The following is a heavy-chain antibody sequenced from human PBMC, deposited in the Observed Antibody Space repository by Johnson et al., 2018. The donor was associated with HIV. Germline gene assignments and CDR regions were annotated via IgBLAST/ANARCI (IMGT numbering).Heavy chain of an antibody. J-gene: IGHJ3*02. D-gene: IGHD6-13*01. V-gene: IGHV3-23*04. CDR2: SSGSGGST. Sequence: MQLVESGGGLVPPGGSLRLSCAASGFPFSTYAMSWVRQAPGKGLEWVSASSGSGGSTYYADSVKGRFTISRDNSKNTLYLQMNSLRAEDTAVYYCARALKRIAAADDAFDIWGQGTMVTVSS. CDR1: GFPFSTYA. CDR3: ARALKRIAAADDAFDI.